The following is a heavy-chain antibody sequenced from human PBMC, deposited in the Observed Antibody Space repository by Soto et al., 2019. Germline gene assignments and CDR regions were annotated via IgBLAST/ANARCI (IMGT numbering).Heavy chain of an antibody. Sequence: EVQLVESGGGLVQPGGSLRLSCAASGFTVSSNYMSWVRQAPGKGLEWVSVISSGGSTYYADSVKGRFTISRDNSKNTLYLQMNSMRVEDTAVYYCARDSRITETKGGFDYWGQGTLVTVSS. V-gene: IGHV3-66*01. J-gene: IGHJ4*02. D-gene: IGHD1-7*01. CDR1: GFTVSSNY. CDR2: ISSGGST. CDR3: ARDSRITETKGGFDY.